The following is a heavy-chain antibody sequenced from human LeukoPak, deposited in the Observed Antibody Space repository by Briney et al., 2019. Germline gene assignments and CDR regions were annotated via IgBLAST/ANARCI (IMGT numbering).Heavy chain of an antibody. Sequence: GGSLRLSCAACGFTFSSYGMHWVRQAPGKGLEWVAVISYDGSNKYYADSVKGRFTISRDNSKNTLYLQMNSLRAEDTAVYYCAKVPVTTRSYYYYGMDVWGQGTTVTVSS. CDR1: GFTFSSYG. V-gene: IGHV3-30*18. CDR2: ISYDGSNK. J-gene: IGHJ6*02. CDR3: AKVPVTTRSYYYYGMDV. D-gene: IGHD4-4*01.